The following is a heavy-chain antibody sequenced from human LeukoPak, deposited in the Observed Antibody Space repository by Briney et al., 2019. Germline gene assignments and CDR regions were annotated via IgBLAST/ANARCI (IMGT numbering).Heavy chain of an antibody. CDR1: GGTFGSYA. J-gene: IGHJ4*02. CDR2: VVPLLGVP. V-gene: IGHV1-69*04. D-gene: IGHD3-10*02. CDR3: ARGDSVLQY. Sequence: SVKVSCKPSGGTFGSYAVNWVRQAPGQGLEWVGKVVPLLGVPKYAQEFQERVTITADKSTSTAYMELSSLTSDDTAVYYCARGDSVLQYWGPGTLVTVSS.